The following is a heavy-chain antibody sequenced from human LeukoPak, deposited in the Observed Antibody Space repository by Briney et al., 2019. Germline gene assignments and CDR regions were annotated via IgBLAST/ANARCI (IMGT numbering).Heavy chain of an antibody. J-gene: IGHJ4*02. CDR1: GYTFTSYY. CDR2: INPSGGGT. CDR3: ARVGYCGGDCSFDY. Sequence: ASVKVSCKASGYTFTSYYMHWVRQAPGQGLEWMGIINPSGGGTSYAQKFQGRVTMTRDTSTSTAYMELSSLRSEDTAVYYCARVGYCGGDCSFDYWGQGTLDTVSS. D-gene: IGHD2-21*02. V-gene: IGHV1-46*01.